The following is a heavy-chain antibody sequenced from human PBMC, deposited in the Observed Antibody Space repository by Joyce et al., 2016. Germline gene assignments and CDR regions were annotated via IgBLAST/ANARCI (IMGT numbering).Heavy chain of an antibody. J-gene: IGHJ4*02. CDR3: LHYVVNSGWS. CDR1: GFSFTGAW. Sequence: EVHLVESGGGLVTPGGSLRLSCAASGFSFTGAWMNWVRQSPGKGLEWIGRIRPKTEGGTADYAAPVKDRFIISRDDSTATVFLHMSSLKTEDSAVYYCLHYVVNSGWSWGQGTLVTVSS. CDR2: IRPKTEGGTA. D-gene: IGHD6-19*01. V-gene: IGHV3-15*01.